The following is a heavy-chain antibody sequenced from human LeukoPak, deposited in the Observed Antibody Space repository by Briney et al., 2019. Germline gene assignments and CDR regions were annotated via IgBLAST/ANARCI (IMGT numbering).Heavy chain of an antibody. D-gene: IGHD2-2*02. J-gene: IGHJ4*02. CDR3: ANGGGARYCSSTSCYTEGDY. CDR1: GFTFSSYG. CDR2: IRYDGSNK. Sequence: GGSLRLSCAASGFTFSSYGMHWVPQAPAKGLDWVAFIRYDGSNKYYADSVKGRFTISRDNSKNTLYLQMNSLRAEDTAVYYCANGGGARYCSSTSCYTEGDYWGQGTLVTVSS. V-gene: IGHV3-30*02.